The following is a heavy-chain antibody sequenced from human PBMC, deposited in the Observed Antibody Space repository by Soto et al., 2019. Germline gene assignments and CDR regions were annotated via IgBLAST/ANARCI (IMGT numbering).Heavy chain of an antibody. Sequence: QVQLQESGPGLVKPSETLSLSCAVSGDSISSSSSHYWGWIRQPPGKGLEWIANMYYSGSTYYNPSLKSRVTISLEMAENQVSLKLASVTAADTAVYYCARIKIVGVLTYYMDVWGEGTTVTVSS. CDR1: GDSISSSSSHY. CDR2: MYYSGST. J-gene: IGHJ6*03. D-gene: IGHD3-3*01. V-gene: IGHV4-39*01. CDR3: ARIKIVGVLTYYMDV.